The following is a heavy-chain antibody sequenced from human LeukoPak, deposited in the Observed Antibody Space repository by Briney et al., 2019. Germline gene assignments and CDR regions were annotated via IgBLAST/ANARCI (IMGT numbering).Heavy chain of an antibody. CDR3: ARDRDSSSWYRWAKDYYYMDV. V-gene: IGHV3-64*01. D-gene: IGHD6-13*01. CDR1: GFTFSSYA. CDR2: ISSNGGST. J-gene: IGHJ6*03. Sequence: PGGSLRLSCAASGFTFSSYAMHWVRQAPGKGLEYVSAISSNGGSTYYANSVKGRFTISRDNSKNTLYLQMGSLRAEDMAVYYCARDRDSSSWYRWAKDYYYMDVWGKETTVTVSS.